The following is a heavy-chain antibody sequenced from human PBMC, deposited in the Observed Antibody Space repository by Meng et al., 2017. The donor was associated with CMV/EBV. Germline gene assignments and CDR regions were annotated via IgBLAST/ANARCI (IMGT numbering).Heavy chain of an antibody. V-gene: IGHV1-2*02. D-gene: IGHD1-7*01. CDR1: GHTFTGYD. Sequence: QAQLVQTAVEVNKPGASLKVSCKALGHTFTGYDMHWVRPAPGQGLEWRGWINPNSGGTNYAQKFQGRVTMTRDTSISTAYMELSRLRSDDTAVYYCATYIGNYINWYFDLWGRGTLVTVSS. CDR3: ATYIGNYINWYFDL. CDR2: INPNSGGT. J-gene: IGHJ2*01.